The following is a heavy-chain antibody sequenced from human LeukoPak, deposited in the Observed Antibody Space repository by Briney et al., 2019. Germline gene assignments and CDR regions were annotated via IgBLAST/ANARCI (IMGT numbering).Heavy chain of an antibody. D-gene: IGHD2-21*01. CDR2: IYSGGST. CDR3: ARDRAGEGYYYYYYMDV. Sequence: GGSLRLSCAASGFTVSSNYMSWVRQAPGKGLEWVSVIYSGGSTYYADSVKGRFTISRDNSKHTLYLQMNSLRAEDTAVYYCARDRAGEGYYYYYYMDVWGKGTTVTVSS. J-gene: IGHJ6*03. CDR1: GFTVSSNY. V-gene: IGHV3-53*01.